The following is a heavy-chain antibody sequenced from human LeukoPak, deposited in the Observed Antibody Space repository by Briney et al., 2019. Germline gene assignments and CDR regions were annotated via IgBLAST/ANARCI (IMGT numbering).Heavy chain of an antibody. J-gene: IGHJ4*02. D-gene: IGHD5-18*01. CDR1: GFSLSTSGVG. V-gene: IGHV2-5*02. Sequence: SGPTLVKPTQTLTLTCTFSGFSLSTSGVGVGWIRQPPGKTLEWLALIYWDDDKRYSPSLKSRLTITKDTSKNQVVLTMTNMDPVDTATYYCAHIVDTAMVMDYWGQGTLVTVSS. CDR2: IYWDDDK. CDR3: AHIVDTAMVMDY.